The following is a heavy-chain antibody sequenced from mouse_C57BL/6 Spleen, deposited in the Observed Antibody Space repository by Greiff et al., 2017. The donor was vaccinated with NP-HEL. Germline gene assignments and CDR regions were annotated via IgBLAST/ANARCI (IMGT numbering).Heavy chain of an antibody. J-gene: IGHJ4*01. CDR1: GYTFTSYW. CDR3: ARSGDYDGRREDY. V-gene: IGHV1-69*01. D-gene: IGHD2-4*01. Sequence: VQLQQSGAELVMPGASVKLSCKASGYTFTSYWMHWVKQRPGQGLEWIGEIDPSDSYTNYNQKFKGKSTLTVDKSSSTAYMQLSSLTSEDSAVYYCARSGDYDGRREDYWGQGTSVTVSS. CDR2: IDPSDSYT.